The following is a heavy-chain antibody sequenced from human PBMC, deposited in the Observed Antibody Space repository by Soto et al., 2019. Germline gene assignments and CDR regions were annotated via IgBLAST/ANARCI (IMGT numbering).Heavy chain of an antibody. D-gene: IGHD3-3*01. Sequence: PGGSLRLSCAASGFTFSSCAMSWVRQAPGKGLEWVSAISGSGGSTYYADSVKGRFTISRDNSKNTLYLQMNSLRAEDTAVYYCAKSSTFDFWSGVDYWGQGTLVTVSS. J-gene: IGHJ4*02. CDR1: GFTFSSCA. CDR2: ISGSGGST. V-gene: IGHV3-23*01. CDR3: AKSSTFDFWSGVDY.